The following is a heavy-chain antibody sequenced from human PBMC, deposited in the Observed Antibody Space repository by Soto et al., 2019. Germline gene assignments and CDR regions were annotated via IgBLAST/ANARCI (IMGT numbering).Heavy chain of an antibody. J-gene: IGHJ3*02. CDR1: GGSLSRGGYY. Sequence: SETLSLTCTVSGGSLSRGGYYWSWIRQHPGKGLEWIGYIYYSGSTYYNPSLKSRVTISVDTSKNQFSLKLSSVTAADTAVYYCARVISITMVRGGFAFDIWGQGTMVTVSS. D-gene: IGHD3-10*01. CDR3: ARVISITMVRGGFAFDI. CDR2: IYYSGST. V-gene: IGHV4-31*03.